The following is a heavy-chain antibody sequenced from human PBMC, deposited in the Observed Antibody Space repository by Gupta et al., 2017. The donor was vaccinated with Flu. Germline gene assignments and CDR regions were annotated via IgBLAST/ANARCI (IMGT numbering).Heavy chain of an antibody. CDR2: IYSGGST. CDR1: GFTVSSNY. CDR3: ARGLPTVAGTDSQGYYFDY. V-gene: IGHV3-53*02. J-gene: IGHJ4*02. Sequence: EVQLVETGGGLIQPGGSLRLSCAASGFTVSSNYMSWVRQAPGKGLEWVSVIYSGGSTYYADSVKGRFTISRDNSKNTLYLQMNSLRAEDTAVYYCARGLPTVAGTDSQGYYFDYWGQGTLVTVSS. D-gene: IGHD6-19*01.